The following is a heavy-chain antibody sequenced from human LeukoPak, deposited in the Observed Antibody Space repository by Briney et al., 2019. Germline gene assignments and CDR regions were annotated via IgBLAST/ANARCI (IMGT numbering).Heavy chain of an antibody. CDR1: GGSISSGGYS. CDR3: ARAPVAPLVPGNPVGLWFDP. D-gene: IGHD2-2*01. Sequence: SQTLSLTCAVSGGSISSGGYSWSWIRQPPGKGLEWIGYIYHSGSTYYNPSLKSRVTISVDRSKNQFSLKLSSVTAADTAVYYCARAPVAPLVPGNPVGLWFDPWGQGTLVTVSS. CDR2: IYHSGST. J-gene: IGHJ5*02. V-gene: IGHV4-30-2*01.